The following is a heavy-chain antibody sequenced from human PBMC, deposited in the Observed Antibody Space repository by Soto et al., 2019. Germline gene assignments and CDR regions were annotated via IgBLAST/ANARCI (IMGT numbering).Heavy chain of an antibody. CDR2: IYYSGST. V-gene: IGHV4-59*01. J-gene: IGHJ3*02. CDR3: ARDTTVKAFDI. Sequence: SETLFLTCTVSGGSISSYYWSWIRQPPGKGLEWIGYIYYSGSTNYNPSLKSRVTISVDTSKNQFSLKLSSVTAADTAVYYCARDTTVKAFDIWGQGTMVTVSS. CDR1: GGSISSYY. D-gene: IGHD4-17*01.